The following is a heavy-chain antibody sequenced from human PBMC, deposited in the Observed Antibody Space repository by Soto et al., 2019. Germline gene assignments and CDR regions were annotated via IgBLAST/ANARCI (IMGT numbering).Heavy chain of an antibody. Sequence: ASVKVSCKAPSYTLTNNYMHWLRPAPGQGPDWMGMINPSGGSTSYAQKFYGRVTMTRDTSTSTVYMELSSLISEDTAVYYCARDGYASGSYYFDYWG. CDR3: ARDGYASGSYYFDY. CDR1: SYTLTNNY. J-gene: IGHJ4*01. CDR2: INPSGGST. D-gene: IGHD3-10*01. V-gene: IGHV1-46*01.